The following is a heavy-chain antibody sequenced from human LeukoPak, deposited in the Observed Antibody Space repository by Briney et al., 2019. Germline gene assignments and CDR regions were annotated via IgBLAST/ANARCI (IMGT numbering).Heavy chain of an antibody. V-gene: IGHV4-34*01. CDR1: GGSFSGYY. D-gene: IGHD6-25*01. Sequence: SETLSLTCAVCGGSFSGYYWSWIRQPPGKGLEWIGEINHSGSTNYNPSLKSRVTISVDTSKNQFSLKLSSVTAADTAVYYCASIKRLAPYNWFDPWGQGTLVTVSS. CDR3: ASIKRLAPYNWFDP. J-gene: IGHJ5*02. CDR2: INHSGST.